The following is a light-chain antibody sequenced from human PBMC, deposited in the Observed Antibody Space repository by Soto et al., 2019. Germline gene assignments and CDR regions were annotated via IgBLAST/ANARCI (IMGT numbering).Light chain of an antibody. J-gene: IGKJ1*01. CDR3: QQYNNWWT. CDR1: QSINSN. V-gene: IGKV3-15*01. Sequence: VMTQSPSTLSVSTGERATLSCRASQSINSNLAWYQQRPGQAPRLLIYGASTRATGIPARFSGSGSGTEFTLTISSLQSEDFAVYYCQQYNNWWTFGQGTKVDI. CDR2: GAS.